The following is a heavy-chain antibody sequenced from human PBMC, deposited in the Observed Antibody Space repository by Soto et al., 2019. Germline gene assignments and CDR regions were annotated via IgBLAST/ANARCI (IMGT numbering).Heavy chain of an antibody. J-gene: IGHJ3*02. CDR1: GYTFTSYA. CDR3: AKDSHTVMVTAIDAFDI. Sequence: ASVKVSCKASGYTFTSYAMHWVRQAPGQRLEWMGWINAGNGNTKYSQKFQGRVTITRDTSTSTVYMELSSLRSEDTAVYYCAKDSHTVMVTAIDAFDIWGQGTMVTVSS. D-gene: IGHD2-21*02. V-gene: IGHV1-3*01. CDR2: INAGNGNT.